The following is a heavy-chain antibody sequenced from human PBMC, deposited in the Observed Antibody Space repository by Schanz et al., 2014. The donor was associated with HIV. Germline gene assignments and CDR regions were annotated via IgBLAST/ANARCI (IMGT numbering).Heavy chain of an antibody. Sequence: QVQLQESGPGLVKPSQTLSLTCTVSGGSISSGSYYWSWIRQHPGKGLEWIGYTYYRGSTYYNPSLNSRLTISLDTSKNQFSLNLSSVTAADTAVYYCAANYYDTSGCDYWGQGTLVTVSS. V-gene: IGHV4-31*03. CDR1: GGSISSGSYY. CDR2: TYYRGST. J-gene: IGHJ4*02. CDR3: AANYYDTSGCDY. D-gene: IGHD3-22*01.